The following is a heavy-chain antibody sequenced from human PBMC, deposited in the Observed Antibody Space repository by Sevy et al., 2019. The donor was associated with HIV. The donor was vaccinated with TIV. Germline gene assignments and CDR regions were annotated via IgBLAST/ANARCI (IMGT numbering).Heavy chain of an antibody. Sequence: GGSLRLSCAASAFTFSSYAMHWVRQAPGKGLEWVAVISYDGSNKYYADSVKGRFTISRDNSKNTLYLQMNSLRAEDTAVYYCARDGRKCSGGSCYSDVTYYYYYGMDVWGQGTTVTVSS. D-gene: IGHD2-15*01. J-gene: IGHJ6*02. V-gene: IGHV3-30*04. CDR2: ISYDGSNK. CDR3: ARDGRKCSGGSCYSDVTYYYYYGMDV. CDR1: AFTFSSYA.